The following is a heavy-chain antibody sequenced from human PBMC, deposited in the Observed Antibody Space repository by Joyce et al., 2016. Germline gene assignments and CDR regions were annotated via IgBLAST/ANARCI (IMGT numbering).Heavy chain of an antibody. CDR3: ARGLSAFDYSNYAGYDY. V-gene: IGHV4-34*01. Sequence: QVQLQQWGAGLLKPSETLSLTCPVYGGSFSGYYWSWIRQPPGKGLEWIGEINHSGSTNYNPSLESRVTIAVDTSKNQFSLRLSSVTAADTAVYYCARGLSAFDYSNYAGYDYWGQGTLVTVSS. CDR2: INHSGST. D-gene: IGHD4-11*01. J-gene: IGHJ4*02. CDR1: GGSFSGYY.